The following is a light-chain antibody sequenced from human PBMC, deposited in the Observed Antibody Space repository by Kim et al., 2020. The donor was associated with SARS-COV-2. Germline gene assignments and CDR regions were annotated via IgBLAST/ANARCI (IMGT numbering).Light chain of an antibody. CDR1: SSDVGGYNY. J-gene: IGLJ3*02. Sequence: LSQPASVSGSPGQSITISCTGTSSDVGGYNYVSWYQQHPGKAPKLMIYDVSKRPSGVSNRFSGSKSGDTASLTISGLQAEDEADYYCSSYTSSSTWVFGGGTQLTVL. CDR2: DVS. CDR3: SSYTSSSTWV. V-gene: IGLV2-14*01.